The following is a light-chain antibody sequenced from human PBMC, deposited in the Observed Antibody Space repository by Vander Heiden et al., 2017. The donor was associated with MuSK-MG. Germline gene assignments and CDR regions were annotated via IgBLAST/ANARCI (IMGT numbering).Light chain of an antibody. Sequence: DIQMTQSPSSLSASVGDRVTITCRASHSINNFLNWYQERPGKAPKFLIYAASSLQSGFPSRFIGSGSGTNFTLIISSLQPEDFATYYCQQSDSMPRTFGQGTKVQIK. V-gene: IGKV1-39*01. CDR2: AAS. CDR1: HSINNF. CDR3: QQSDSMPRT. J-gene: IGKJ1*01.